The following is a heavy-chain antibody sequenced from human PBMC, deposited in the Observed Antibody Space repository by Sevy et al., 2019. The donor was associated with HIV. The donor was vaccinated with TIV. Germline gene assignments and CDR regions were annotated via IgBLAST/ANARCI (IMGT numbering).Heavy chain of an antibody. D-gene: IGHD6-13*01. V-gene: IGHV4-34*01. J-gene: IGHJ6*02. CDR3: ARAPISSSWTHYYYYYGMDV. CDR2: INHRGST. CDR1: GGSFSGYY. Sequence: GSLRLSCAVYGGSFSGYYWSWIRQPPGKGLEWIGEINHRGSTNYNPSLKSRVTISVETSKNQFSRKLSSVTAADTAVYYCARAPISSSWTHYYYYYGMDVWGQGTTVTVSS.